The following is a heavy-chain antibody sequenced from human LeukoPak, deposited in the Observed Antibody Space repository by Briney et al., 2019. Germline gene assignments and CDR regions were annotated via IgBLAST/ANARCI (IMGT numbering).Heavy chain of an antibody. D-gene: IGHD1-26*01. CDR1: GFTFSSYG. V-gene: IGHV3-30*02. J-gene: IGHJ4*02. CDR2: IRYDGSNK. Sequence: GGSLRLSCAASGFTFSSYGMHWVRQAPGKGLEWVAFIRYDGSNKYYADSVKGRFTISRDNSKNTLYLQMNSLRAEDTAVYYCAKVVGATTTPLFDYWGQGTLVTVSS. CDR3: AKVVGATTTPLFDY.